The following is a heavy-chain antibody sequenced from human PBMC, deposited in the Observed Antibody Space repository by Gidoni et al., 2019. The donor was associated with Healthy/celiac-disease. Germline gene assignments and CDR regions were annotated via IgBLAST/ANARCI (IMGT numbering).Heavy chain of an antibody. Sequence: QVQLVQSGAEVKTPGASVKVSSKASGDTFTSFAMHWVRQAPGQRLEWMGWINAGNGNTKYSQKFQGRVTIPRDTSASTAYMELSSLRSEDTAVYYCARDSVVPAAIALPHYGMDVWGQGTTVTVSS. CDR1: GDTFTSFA. D-gene: IGHD2-2*02. J-gene: IGHJ6*02. CDR2: INAGNGNT. V-gene: IGHV1-3*01. CDR3: ARDSVVPAAIALPHYGMDV.